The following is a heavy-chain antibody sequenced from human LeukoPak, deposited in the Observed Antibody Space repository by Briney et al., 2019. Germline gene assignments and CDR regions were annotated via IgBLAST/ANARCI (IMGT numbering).Heavy chain of an antibody. D-gene: IGHD3-10*01. CDR1: GGSISSYY. J-gene: IGHJ4*02. Sequence: SETLSLTCTVTGGSISSYYWSWIRQPAGKGLEWIGRIYTSGSSNYNPSLKSRVTISVDTSKNQFSLKLSSVTAADTAVYYCARVTRGSGSYWGFDYWGQGTLVTVSS. CDR3: ARVTRGSGSYWGFDY. CDR2: IYTSGSS. V-gene: IGHV4-4*07.